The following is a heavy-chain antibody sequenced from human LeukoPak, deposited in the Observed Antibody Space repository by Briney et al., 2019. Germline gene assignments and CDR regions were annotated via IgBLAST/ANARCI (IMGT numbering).Heavy chain of an antibody. Sequence: GGSLRLSCAASGFTFSSYSMTWVRQAPGKGLEWVSYISSSSSTIYYAGSVKGRFTISRDNAKNSLYLQMNSLRDEDTAVYYCARASDYYDSSGYYGENFDYWGQGTLVTVSS. J-gene: IGHJ4*02. CDR1: GFTFSSYS. D-gene: IGHD3-22*01. CDR3: ARASDYYDSSGYYGENFDY. CDR2: ISSSSSTI. V-gene: IGHV3-48*02.